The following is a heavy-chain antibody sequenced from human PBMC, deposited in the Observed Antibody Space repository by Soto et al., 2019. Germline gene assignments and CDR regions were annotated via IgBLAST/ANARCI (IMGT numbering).Heavy chain of an antibody. CDR2: INPSGGST. CDR1: GYTFTSYY. CDR3: AGDIVATIRGVENYYYYYGMDV. Sequence: ASVKVSCKASGYTFTSYYMHWVRQAPGQGLEWMGIINPSGGSTSYAQKFQGRVTMTRDTSTSTVYMELSSLRSEDTAVYYCAGDIVATIRGVENYYYYYGMDVWGQGTTVTV. J-gene: IGHJ6*02. V-gene: IGHV1-46*01. D-gene: IGHD5-12*01.